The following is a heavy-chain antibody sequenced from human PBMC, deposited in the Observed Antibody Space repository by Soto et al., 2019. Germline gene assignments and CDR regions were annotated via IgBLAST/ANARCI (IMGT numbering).Heavy chain of an antibody. Sequence: QVQLVESGGRVVQPGRSLRLSCAASGFTFSSYGMHWVRQAPGKGLEWVAVISNDGSNKYYRDSVKGRFTISRDNSKNTLYLQMNSLRPEDTAVYYCASLVVATSSPFDYLGQGTLVTVSS. D-gene: IGHD1-26*01. CDR3: ASLVVATSSPFDY. CDR2: ISNDGSNK. CDR1: GFTFSSYG. J-gene: IGHJ4*02. V-gene: IGHV3-30*03.